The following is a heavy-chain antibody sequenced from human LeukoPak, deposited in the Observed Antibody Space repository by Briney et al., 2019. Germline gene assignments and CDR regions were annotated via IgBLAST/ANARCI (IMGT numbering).Heavy chain of an antibody. CDR2: IHYSGRT. J-gene: IGHJ6*04. D-gene: IGHD5-12*01. V-gene: IGHV4-31*03. Sequence: PSQTLSLTCSVSDGSVSSADFYWSWIRQHPGKGLEWIGHIHYSGRTYYNPSLKSRVAISLDTSKNQFSLKLGSVTAADTAVYYCARDRYSGCDWDFYYYGMDVWGKGTTVTVSS. CDR1: DGSVSSADFY. CDR3: ARDRYSGCDWDFYYYGMDV.